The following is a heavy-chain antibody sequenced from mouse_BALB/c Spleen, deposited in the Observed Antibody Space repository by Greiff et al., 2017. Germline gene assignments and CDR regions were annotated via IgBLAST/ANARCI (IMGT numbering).Heavy chain of an antibody. CDR3: ARHEEGYYGMWYFDV. J-gene: IGHJ1*01. V-gene: IGHV1-62-2*01. CDR1: GYTFTEYI. D-gene: IGHD2-1*01. CDR2: FYPGSGSI. Sequence: VQLQQSGAGLVKPGASVKLSCKASGYTFTEYIIHWVKQRSGQGLEWIGWFYPGSGSIKYNEKFKDKATLTADKSSSTVYMELSRVTSEDSAVYFCARHEEGYYGMWYFDVWGAGTTVTVSS.